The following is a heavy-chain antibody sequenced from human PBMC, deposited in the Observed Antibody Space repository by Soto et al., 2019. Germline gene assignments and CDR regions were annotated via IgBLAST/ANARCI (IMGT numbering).Heavy chain of an antibody. CDR3: ARAGDRPIQYGTNGVCYAFDI. CDR2: IIPIFGTA. J-gene: IGHJ3*02. Sequence: QVQLVQSGAEVKKPGSSVKVSCKASGGTFSSYAISWVRQAPGQGLEWMGGIIPIFGTANYAQKFQGRVTITADESTSTAYMELSSLRSEDTAVYYCARAGDRPIQYGTNGVCYAFDIWGQGTMVTVSS. CDR1: GGTFSSYA. V-gene: IGHV1-69*12. D-gene: IGHD2-8*01.